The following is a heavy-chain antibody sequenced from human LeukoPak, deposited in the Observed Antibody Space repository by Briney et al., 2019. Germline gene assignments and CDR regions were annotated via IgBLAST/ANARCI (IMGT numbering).Heavy chain of an antibody. CDR3: ARDSSPVDHVWGSYRHRTFDY. V-gene: IGHV1-18*01. CDR1: GYTFSTYP. CDR2: ISAYNGNT. D-gene: IGHD3-16*02. Sequence: ASVKVSCKASGYTFSTYPMNWVRQAPGQGLEWMGWISAYNGNTNYAQKLQGRVTMTTDTSTSTAYMELRSLRSDDTAVYYCARDSSPVDHVWGSYRHRTFDYWGQGTLVTVSS. J-gene: IGHJ4*02.